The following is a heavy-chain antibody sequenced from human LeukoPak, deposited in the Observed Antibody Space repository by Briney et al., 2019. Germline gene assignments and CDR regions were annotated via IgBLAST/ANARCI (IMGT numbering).Heavy chain of an antibody. CDR2: IYHSGST. V-gene: IGHV4-30-2*01. CDR3: ARSSCGGDCYYRRTHAFDI. D-gene: IGHD2-21*02. Sequence: SETLSLTCAVSGGSISSGGYSWSWIRQPPGKGLEWIGYIYHSGSTYYNPSLKSRVAISVDRSKNQFSLKLSSVTAADTAVYYCARSSCGGDCYYRRTHAFDIWGQGTMVTVSS. J-gene: IGHJ3*02. CDR1: GGSISSGGYS.